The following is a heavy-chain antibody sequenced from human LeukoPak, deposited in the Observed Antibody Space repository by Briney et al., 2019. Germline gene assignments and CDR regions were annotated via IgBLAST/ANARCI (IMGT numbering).Heavy chain of an antibody. CDR1: GYTFTSYW. D-gene: IGHD6-19*01. Sequence: GEALKISCKGSGYTFTSYWISWVRQMPGKGLEWMGRIDPSDSYTGYSPSFQGHVTISADKSISTAHLQWSSLKASDTAMYYCARQVYSSGLGTYWGQGTLVTVSS. J-gene: IGHJ4*02. V-gene: IGHV5-10-1*01. CDR2: IDPSDSYT. CDR3: ARQVYSSGLGTY.